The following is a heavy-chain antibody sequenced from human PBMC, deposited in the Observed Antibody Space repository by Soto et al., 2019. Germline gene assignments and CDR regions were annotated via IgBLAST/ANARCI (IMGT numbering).Heavy chain of an antibody. Sequence: QVQLQESGPGLVKPSQTLSLTCTVSGGSISSGGYYWSWIRQYPGKGLEWIGHIYNSESTYYNPSLMSRVTISVDTTKNQFSLRLTSVTAADTAVYYCAREDGSSSGGWFDPWGQGTLVPVSS. J-gene: IGHJ5*02. CDR3: AREDGSSSGGWFDP. D-gene: IGHD6-6*01. CDR1: GGSISSGGYY. CDR2: IYNSEST. V-gene: IGHV4-31*03.